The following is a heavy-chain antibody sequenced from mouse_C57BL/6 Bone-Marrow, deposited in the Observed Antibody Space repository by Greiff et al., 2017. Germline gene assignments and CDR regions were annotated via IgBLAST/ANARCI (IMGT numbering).Heavy chain of an antibody. CDR1: GYTFTSYW. V-gene: IGHV1-59*01. CDR3: AREDYYGSSSHWYFDV. D-gene: IGHD1-1*01. CDR2: IDPSDSYT. Sequence: VQLQQPGAELVRPGTSVKLSCKASGYTFTSYWMHWVKQRPGQGLEWIGVIDPSDSYTNYTQKFKGKATLTVDTSSSTAYMQLSSLTSEDSAVYYCAREDYYGSSSHWYFDVWGTGTTVTVSS. J-gene: IGHJ1*03.